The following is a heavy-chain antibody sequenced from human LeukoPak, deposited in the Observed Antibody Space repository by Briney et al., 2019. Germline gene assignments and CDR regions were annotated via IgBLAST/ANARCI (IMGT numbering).Heavy chain of an antibody. CDR1: GGSISSYY. V-gene: IGHV4-59*08. D-gene: IGHD2-15*01. J-gene: IGHJ4*02. CDR3: ARHYCSGGNCYYFDH. Sequence: SETLSLTCTVSGGSISSYYWSWVRQPPGKGLEWIGCIFSNGSTNYNPSLKSRVTMSVDTSRKQFSLKLSSVTAADTAVYYCARHYCSGGNCYYFDHWGQGTLVTFSS. CDR2: IFSNGST.